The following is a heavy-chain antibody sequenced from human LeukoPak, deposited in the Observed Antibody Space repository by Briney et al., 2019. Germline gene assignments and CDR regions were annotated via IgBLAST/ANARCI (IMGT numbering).Heavy chain of an antibody. CDR3: ASVYCSSTSCYSSRYKYYMDV. J-gene: IGHJ6*03. V-gene: IGHV1-69*15. Sequence: SVKVSCKASGGTFSSYAISWVRQAPGQGLEWMGRIIPIFGTANYAQKSQGRVTITADESTSTAYMELSSLRSEDTAVYYCASVYCSSTSCYSSRYKYYMDVWGKGTTVTVSS. D-gene: IGHD2-2*01. CDR2: IIPIFGTA. CDR1: GGTFSSYA.